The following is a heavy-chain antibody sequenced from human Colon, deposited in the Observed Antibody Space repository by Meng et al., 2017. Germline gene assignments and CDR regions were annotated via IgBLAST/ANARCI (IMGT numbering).Heavy chain of an antibody. CDR3: ARHGGWHFDY. CDR1: GASIRSSNW. V-gene: IGHV4-4*02. CDR2: IYLSGSP. J-gene: IGHJ4*02. Sequence: HGQRQGSGPALMMLSCVLSPTCALSGASIRSSNWRSWVRHPPGNGLEWVGQIYLSGSPSYNPSLESRVTISVDKSKNQLSLRLTSVTAADTAIYYCARHGGWHFDYWGQGTLVTVSS. D-gene: IGHD6-19*01.